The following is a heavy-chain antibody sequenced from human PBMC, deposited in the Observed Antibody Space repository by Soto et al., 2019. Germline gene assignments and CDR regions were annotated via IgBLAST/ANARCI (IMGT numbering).Heavy chain of an antibody. CDR3: ARDLDDLRGYTFETIDY. CDR2: INPSSGST. Sequence: GASVKVSCKASGYTFTSYYMHWVRQAPGHGLEWMAMINPSSGSTSYAQKFQGGVTMTRDTSTSTVYMELSSLRSEDTAVYYCARDLDDLRGYTFETIDYWGQGTLVTVSS. V-gene: IGHV1-46*01. J-gene: IGHJ4*02. D-gene: IGHD3-22*01. CDR1: GYTFTSYY.